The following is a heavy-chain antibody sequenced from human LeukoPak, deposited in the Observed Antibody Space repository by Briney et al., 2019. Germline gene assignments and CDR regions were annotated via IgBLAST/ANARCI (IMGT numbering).Heavy chain of an antibody. Sequence: GGSLRLSCAASGFTFSSYGMHWVRQAPGKGLEWVAFIRYDGSNKYYADSVKGRFTISRDNSKNTLYLQMNSLRAEDTAVYYCARLNYDFWSGVWEGYYMDVWGKGTTVTVSS. D-gene: IGHD3-3*01. V-gene: IGHV3-30*02. CDR2: IRYDGSNK. J-gene: IGHJ6*03. CDR3: ARLNYDFWSGVWEGYYMDV. CDR1: GFTFSSYG.